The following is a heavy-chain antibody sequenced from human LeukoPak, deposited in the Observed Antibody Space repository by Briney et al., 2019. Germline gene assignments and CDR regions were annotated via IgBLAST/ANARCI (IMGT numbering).Heavy chain of an antibody. CDR3: ARDPPSYYYDMVWYFDL. Sequence: RGASVTVSCKASGYTFTGYYMHWVRQAPGQGLEWMGWINPNSGGTNYAQKFQGRVTMTRDTSISTAYMELSRLRSDDTAVYYCARDPPSYYYDMVWYFDLWGRGTLVTVSS. CDR1: GYTFTGYY. CDR2: INPNSGGT. J-gene: IGHJ2*01. D-gene: IGHD3-22*01. V-gene: IGHV1-2*02.